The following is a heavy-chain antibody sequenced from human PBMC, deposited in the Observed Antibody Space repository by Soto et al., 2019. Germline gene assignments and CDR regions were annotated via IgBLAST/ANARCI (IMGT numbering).Heavy chain of an antibody. CDR1: GFTFSNAW. V-gene: IGHV3-15*07. D-gene: IGHD6-19*01. CDR2: IKSKTDGGTT. CDR3: TTGSGWYLFYYYGMDV. J-gene: IGHJ6*02. Sequence: GSLRLSCAASGFTFSNAWMNWVRQAPGKGLEWVGRIKSKTDGGTTDYAAPVKGRFTISRDDSKNTLYLQMNSLKTEDTAVYYCTTGSGWYLFYYYGMDVWGQGTTVTVSS.